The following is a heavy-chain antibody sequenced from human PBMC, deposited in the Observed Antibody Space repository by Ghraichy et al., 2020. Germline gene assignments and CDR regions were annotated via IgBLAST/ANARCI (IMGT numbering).Heavy chain of an antibody. D-gene: IGHD3-9*01. V-gene: IGHV1-18*04. CDR3: ARDRAPHYDILTGLFQPSY. CDR1: GYTFTSYG. J-gene: IGHJ4*02. Sequence: ASVKVSCKASGYTFTSYGISWVRQAPGQGLEWMGWISAYNGNTNYAQKLQGRVTMTTDTSTSTAYMELRSLRSDDTAVYYCARDRAPHYDILTGLFQPSYWGQGTLVTVSS. CDR2: ISAYNGNT.